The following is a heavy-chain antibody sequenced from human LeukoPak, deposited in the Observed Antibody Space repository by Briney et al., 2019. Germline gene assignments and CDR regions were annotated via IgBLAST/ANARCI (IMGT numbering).Heavy chain of an antibody. CDR1: GFTFSRYE. CDR2: ICSSSGTL. Sequence: PGGSLTLSCAASGFTFSRYEMMWVRQAPGKALEWLSYICSSSGTLYYADSVKGRFTISRDNTKNSLFLHMNSLREEDTAVYFCARFMMTTREFDYWGQGTLLTVSS. D-gene: IGHD4-17*01. V-gene: IGHV3-48*03. J-gene: IGHJ4*02. CDR3: ARFMMTTREFDY.